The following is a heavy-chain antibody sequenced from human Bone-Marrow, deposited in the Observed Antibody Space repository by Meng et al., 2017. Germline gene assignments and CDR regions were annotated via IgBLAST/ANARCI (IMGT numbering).Heavy chain of an antibody. CDR1: GFTFSSYA. J-gene: IGHJ4*02. Sequence: QVQLVESGGGVVQPGRSLRLSCAASGFTFSSYAMHWVRQAPGKGLEWVAVISYDGTNKYYADSVKGRFTISRDNAKNTLYLQINSLRAEDTAVYYCGRGSPTDYWGQGTLVTVSS. CDR2: ISYDGTNK. CDR3: GRGSPTDY. V-gene: IGHV3-30-3*01.